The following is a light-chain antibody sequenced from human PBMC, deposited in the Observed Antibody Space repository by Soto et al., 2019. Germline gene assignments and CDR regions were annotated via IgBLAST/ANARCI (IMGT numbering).Light chain of an antibody. CDR2: DAS. CDR1: QSVSSH. V-gene: IGKV3-15*01. CDR3: QQYNSYSGT. J-gene: IGKJ1*01. Sequence: EIVMTQSPATLSVSPGEGATVSRRASQSVSSHLAWYQHKPGQAPRLLFYDASTRATGIPARFSGSGSGTEFTLTISSLQPDDFATYYCQQYNSYSGTFGQGTKVDIK.